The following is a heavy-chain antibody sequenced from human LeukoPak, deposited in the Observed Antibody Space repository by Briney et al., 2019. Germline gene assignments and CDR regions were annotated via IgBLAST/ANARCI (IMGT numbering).Heavy chain of an antibody. CDR2: IRSKTDGGTT. CDR1: GFTFSNAW. CDR3: STWADLYDY. J-gene: IGHJ4*02. Sequence: PGGSLRLSCEASGFTFSNAWMNWVRQAPGKGLEWVGRIRSKTDGGTTDYATPVKGRFIISRDDSRNTLYLQMNSLKTEDTALYYCSTWADLYDYWGQGTLVTVSS. V-gene: IGHV3-15*01.